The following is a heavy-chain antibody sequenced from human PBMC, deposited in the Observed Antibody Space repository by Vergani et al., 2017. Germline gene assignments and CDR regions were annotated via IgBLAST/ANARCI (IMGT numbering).Heavy chain of an antibody. V-gene: IGHV4-39*01. D-gene: IGHD5-18*01. J-gene: IGHJ4*02. CDR1: GGPISSSSYY. Sequence: QLQLQESGPGLVKPSETLSLTCTVSGGPISSSSYYWGWSRQPPGKGLEWIGSIYYSGSTYYNPSLKSRVTISVDTSKNQFSLKLSSVTAADTAVYYCARLSVDTAMVNWGQGTLVTVSS. CDR2: IYYSGST. CDR3: ARLSVDTAMVN.